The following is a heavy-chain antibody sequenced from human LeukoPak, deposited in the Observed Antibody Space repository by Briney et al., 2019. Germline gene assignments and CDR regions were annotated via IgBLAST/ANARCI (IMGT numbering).Heavy chain of an antibody. CDR3: AWGWVAAADWFDP. CDR2: IYSRGGT. Sequence: GGSLRLSCAVSGFSVSNNYMNWVRQAPGKGLEWVSLIYSRGGTSYADSVKGRFTISRDNAKNSLYLQMNSLRAEDTAVYYCAWGWVAAADWFDPWGQGTLVTVSS. V-gene: IGHV3-53*01. D-gene: IGHD6-13*01. J-gene: IGHJ5*02. CDR1: GFSVSNNY.